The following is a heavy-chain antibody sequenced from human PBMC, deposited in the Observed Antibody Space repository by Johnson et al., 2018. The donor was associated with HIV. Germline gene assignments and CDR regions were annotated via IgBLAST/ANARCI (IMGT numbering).Heavy chain of an antibody. CDR1: GFTVSSNY. D-gene: IGHD3-16*01. V-gene: IGHV3-66*01. CDR2: IYSGDNT. J-gene: IGHJ3*01. Sequence: VQLVESGGGVVQPGRSLRLSCAASGFTVSSNYMNWVRQAPGKGLEWVSVIYSGDNTFHADSVKGRFIISRDNSKNTLYLQMNSLRAEDTAVYFCARAYTYGAFDLWGQGTLVTVSS. CDR3: ARAYTYGAFDL.